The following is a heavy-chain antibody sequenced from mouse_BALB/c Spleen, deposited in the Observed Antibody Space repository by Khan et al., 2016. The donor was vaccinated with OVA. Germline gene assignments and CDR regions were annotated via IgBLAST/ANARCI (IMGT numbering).Heavy chain of an antibody. J-gene: IGHJ3*01. CDR2: IYPGSGRT. CDR1: GYTFTDYV. Sequence: VQLQESGPELVKPGASVKMSCKASGYTFTDYVISWVNQRTGQGLEWIGEIYPGSGRTYYNERFKDKATLTADKSSKKAYMQLSSLTSEDSAVYFCARSYDGAWFAYWGQGTLVTVSA. V-gene: IGHV1-77*01. CDR3: ARSYDGAWFAY. D-gene: IGHD1-1*01.